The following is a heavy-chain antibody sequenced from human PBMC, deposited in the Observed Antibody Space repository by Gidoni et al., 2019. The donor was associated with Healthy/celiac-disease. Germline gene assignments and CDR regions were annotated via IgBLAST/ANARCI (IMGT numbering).Heavy chain of an antibody. V-gene: IGHV3-23*01. CDR2: ISGSGGRT. CDR1: GFTFRSYA. Sequence: EVQLLDSWGGLVQSVGSLRLSCASSGFTFRSYAMSWVRQAPGKGLDWVSAISGSGGRTYYADSVKGRFTISRDNYKNTLYLQMNSLRAEDTDVYYCANSYDFWSGYYYYFDYWGQGTLVTVSS. CDR3: ANSYDFWSGYYYYFDY. J-gene: IGHJ4*02. D-gene: IGHD3-3*01.